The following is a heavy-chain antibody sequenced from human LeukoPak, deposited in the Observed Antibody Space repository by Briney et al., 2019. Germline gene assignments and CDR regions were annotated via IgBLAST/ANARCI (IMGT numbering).Heavy chain of an antibody. Sequence: ASVKVSCKASGYTFTSYYMHWVRQAPGQGLEWMGIINPISDSISYAQTFQGRVTMTRDTSTSTVYMELSSLRSEDTAVYYCARGAVDNWNSGKLIDYWGQGTLVTVSS. CDR2: INPISDSI. CDR3: ARGAVDNWNSGKLIDY. V-gene: IGHV1-46*01. J-gene: IGHJ4*02. D-gene: IGHD1-7*01. CDR1: GYTFTSYY.